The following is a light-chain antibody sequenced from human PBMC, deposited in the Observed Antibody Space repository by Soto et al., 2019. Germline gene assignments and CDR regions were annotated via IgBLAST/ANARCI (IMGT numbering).Light chain of an antibody. CDR3: NSYRSISTYV. J-gene: IGLJ1*01. CDR1: SSDIGGYNF. V-gene: IGLV2-14*01. Sequence: QSALTQPASVSGSPGQSITISCTGTSSDIGGYNFVSWYQQHPGKAPKLLIYDVRNRPSGVSNRFSGSKSGNTASLTISGHQAEDEADYYCNSYRSISTYVFGRGTKVTVL. CDR2: DVR.